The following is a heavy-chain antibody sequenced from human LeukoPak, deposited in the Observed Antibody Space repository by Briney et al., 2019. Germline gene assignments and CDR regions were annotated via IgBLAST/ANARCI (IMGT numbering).Heavy chain of an antibody. CDR2: IVPIFGKT. J-gene: IGHJ5*02. CDR1: GGSFRSNI. Sequence: ASVKVSCKASGGSFRSNIIGWVRQAPGQGLEWMGGIVPIFGKTKYAQKFQGRVTITTDESSSTAYMELSSLRSDDTAIYYCARGWGIPAPISWFDPWGQGTLVTVSS. CDR3: ARGWGIPAPISWFDP. V-gene: IGHV1-69*05. D-gene: IGHD2-2*01.